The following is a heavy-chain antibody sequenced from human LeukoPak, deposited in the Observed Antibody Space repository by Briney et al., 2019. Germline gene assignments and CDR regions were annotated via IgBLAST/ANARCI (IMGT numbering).Heavy chain of an antibody. V-gene: IGHV4-31*03. D-gene: IGHD3-3*01. CDR3: ARADFCSGGPPWCGNQLDS. CDR2: FYYGVSS. CDR1: GDSMSTGYY. J-gene: IGHJ5*01. Sequence: PSETLSLTCTVSGDSMSTGYYWTWIRQRPGKGLEWIGYFYYGVSSQYNPSLKSRLTISADTSKNQFSLKLTSVTVADTAVYYCARADFCSGGPPWCGNQLDSWGQGTLVIVSS.